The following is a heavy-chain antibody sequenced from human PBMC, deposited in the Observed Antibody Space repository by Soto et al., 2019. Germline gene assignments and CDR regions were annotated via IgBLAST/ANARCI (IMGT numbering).Heavy chain of an antibody. CDR3: ARSIVAAGNRWFDP. D-gene: IGHD6-13*01. J-gene: IGHJ5*02. Sequence: GPTLVNPTQTLTLTCTFSGFSLSTSGMRVSWIRQPPGKALEWLARIDWDDDKLYSTSLKTRLTISKDTSKNQVVLTMTNMDPVDTATYYCARSIVAAGNRWFDPWGQGTLVTVS. CDR2: IDWDDDK. V-gene: IGHV2-70*04. CDR1: GFSLSTSGMR.